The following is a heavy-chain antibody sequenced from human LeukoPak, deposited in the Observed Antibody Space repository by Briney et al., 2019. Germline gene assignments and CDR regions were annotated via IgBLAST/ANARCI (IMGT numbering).Heavy chain of an antibody. CDR1: GGSFSGYY. J-gene: IGHJ3*02. CDR3: AREPWELLLDHAFDI. D-gene: IGHD1-26*01. V-gene: IGHV4-34*01. Sequence: SETLSLTCAVSGGSFSGYYWSWIRQPPGKGLEWIGEINHSGSTNYSPSLKSRVTISVDTSKNQFSLKLSSVTAADTAVYYCAREPWELLLDHAFDIWGQGTMVTVSS. CDR2: INHSGST.